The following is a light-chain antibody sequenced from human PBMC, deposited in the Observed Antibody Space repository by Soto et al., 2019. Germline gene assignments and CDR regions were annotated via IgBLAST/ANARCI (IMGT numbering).Light chain of an antibody. Sequence: IQMTQSPSSLSASVGDRVTITCRASQTINTYLNWYQQTPGKAPKLLIYAAFSLQSGVPSRFSGSGSGTDFTLTISSLHPDDFATYYCQQYNSYSPTFGQGTKVDIK. CDR1: QTINTY. CDR2: AAF. V-gene: IGKV1-39*01. J-gene: IGKJ1*01. CDR3: QQYNSYSPT.